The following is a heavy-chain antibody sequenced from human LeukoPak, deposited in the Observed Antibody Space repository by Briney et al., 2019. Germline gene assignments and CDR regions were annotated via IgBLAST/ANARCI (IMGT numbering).Heavy chain of an antibody. CDR3: ARDTSYGLDY. D-gene: IGHD5-18*01. V-gene: IGHV1-2*02. CDR1: GYTFSAYC. CDR2: INPNSGGT. J-gene: IGHJ4*02. Sequence: ASVKVSCKASGYTFSAYCMHWVRQAPGQGHEWMGWINPNSGGTNYAQKFQGRVTMTRDTSISTAYMELSRLRSDDTAVYYCARDTSYGLDYWGQGTLVTVSS.